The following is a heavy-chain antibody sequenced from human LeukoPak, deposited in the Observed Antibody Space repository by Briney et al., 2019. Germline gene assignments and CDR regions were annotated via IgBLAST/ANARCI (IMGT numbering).Heavy chain of an antibody. D-gene: IGHD4-23*01. Sequence: ASVKVSCKASGYTFTSYGISWVRQAPGQGLEWMGWISAYNGNTNYAQKLQGRVTMTTDTSTSTAYMELRSLRSDDTAVYYCASGGYGGGTVVTPVFDYWGQGTLVTVSS. CDR2: ISAYNGNT. CDR1: GYTFTSYG. CDR3: ASGGYGGGTVVTPVFDY. V-gene: IGHV1-18*01. J-gene: IGHJ4*02.